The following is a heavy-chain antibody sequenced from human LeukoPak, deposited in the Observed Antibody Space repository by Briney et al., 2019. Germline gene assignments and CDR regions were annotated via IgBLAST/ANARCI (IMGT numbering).Heavy chain of an antibody. CDR2: IIPIFGTA. Sequence: SVKVSCKASGGTFSRYAISWVRQAPGQGLEWMGGIIPIFGTANYAQKFQGRVTITADKSTSTAYMELSSLRSEDTAVYYCARDEGSATRGDFDYWGQRTLVSVSS. V-gene: IGHV1-69*06. CDR1: GGTFSRYA. CDR3: ARDEGSATRGDFDY. D-gene: IGHD2-2*01. J-gene: IGHJ4*02.